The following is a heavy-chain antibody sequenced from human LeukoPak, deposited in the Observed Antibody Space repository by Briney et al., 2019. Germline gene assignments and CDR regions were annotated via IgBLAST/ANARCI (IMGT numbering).Heavy chain of an antibody. V-gene: IGHV3-21*01. CDR2: ISSSSSYI. J-gene: IGHJ4*02. D-gene: IGHD6-6*01. CDR1: GFTFSSYS. CDR3: ARVLAARRRYYFDY. Sequence: PGGPLRLSCAASGFTFSSYSMNWVRQAPGKGLEWVSSISSSSSYIYYADSVKGRFTISRDNAKNSLYLQMNSLRAEDTAVYYCARVLAARRRYYFDYWGQGTLVTVSS.